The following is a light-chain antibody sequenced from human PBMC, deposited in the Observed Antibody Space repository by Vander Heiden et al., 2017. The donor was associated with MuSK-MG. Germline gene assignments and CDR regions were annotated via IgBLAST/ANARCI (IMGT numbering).Light chain of an antibody. CDR1: QSVLYSSNNKKY. CDR2: WAS. Sequence: DIVMTQSPDSLSVSLGERDTINCKSSQSVLYSSNNKKYLAWYQQKPGQPPKLLMYWASTRESGVPAPSSGRGSGTDFTLAISSLQAEHVAASYCQQDSSRYTFGQGTKLEIK. CDR3: QQDSSRYT. J-gene: IGKJ2*01. V-gene: IGKV4-1*01.